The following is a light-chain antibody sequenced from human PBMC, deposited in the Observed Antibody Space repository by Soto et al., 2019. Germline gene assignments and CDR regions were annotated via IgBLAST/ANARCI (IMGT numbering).Light chain of an antibody. Sequence: QSALTQPASVSGSPGQSITIFCAGTMRDIGAYNLVSWYQQHPGRAPQLIIYEVRNRPSGSAFRFSGSKSGNTASLTISGLQAENEADYYCSSFISRSSLRFCGGTKVTVL. J-gene: IGLJ2*01. CDR1: MRDIGAYNL. CDR2: EVR. CDR3: SSFISRSSLR. V-gene: IGLV2-14*01.